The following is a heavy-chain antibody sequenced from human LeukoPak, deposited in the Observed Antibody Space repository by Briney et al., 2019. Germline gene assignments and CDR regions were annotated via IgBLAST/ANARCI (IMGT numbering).Heavy chain of an antibody. V-gene: IGHV3-7*01. D-gene: IGHD2-2*01. CDR1: GFSLSTYR. J-gene: IGHJ4*02. CDR3: AIGEMMPDY. Sequence: GGSLRLSCPASGFSLSTYRMSWVRQAAGKGLEWVACIKEDGSEEFYVDSVTGPFTISRDKAKNSVFLQMSTLRLEDTALYYCAIGEMMPDYWGQGALVTVSS. CDR2: IKEDGSEE.